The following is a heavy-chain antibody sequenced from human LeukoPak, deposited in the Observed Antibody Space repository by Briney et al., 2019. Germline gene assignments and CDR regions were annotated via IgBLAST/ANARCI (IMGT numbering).Heavy chain of an antibody. CDR1: GFTFSDHY. Sequence: PGGSLRLSRAASGFTFSDHYMDWVRQAPGKGLAWVGRTRNKANSYTTEYAASVKGRFTISRDDSKNSLYLQMGSLKTEDTAVYYCARVQSVSGRWGLDYWGQGTLVTVSS. CDR2: TRNKANSYTT. CDR3: ARVQSVSGRWGLDY. J-gene: IGHJ4*02. D-gene: IGHD2-21*02. V-gene: IGHV3-72*01.